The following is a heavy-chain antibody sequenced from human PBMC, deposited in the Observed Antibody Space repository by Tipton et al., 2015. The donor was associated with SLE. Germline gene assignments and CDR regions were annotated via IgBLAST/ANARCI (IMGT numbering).Heavy chain of an antibody. Sequence: TLSLTCTVSGFSISSGYYWGWIRQPPGKGLEWIGSTYHNGIAYYNPSLKSRVTISVATSKNQFSLNLRFVTAADTAIYYCARDPVRDYGGGTPLDFWGQGTLVTVSS. D-gene: IGHD4-23*01. V-gene: IGHV4-38-2*02. CDR1: GFSISSGYY. CDR2: TYHNGIA. J-gene: IGHJ4*02. CDR3: ARDPVRDYGGGTPLDF.